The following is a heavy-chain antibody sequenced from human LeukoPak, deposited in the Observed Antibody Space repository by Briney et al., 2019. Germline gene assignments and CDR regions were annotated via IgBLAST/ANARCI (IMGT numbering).Heavy chain of an antibody. J-gene: IGHJ6*02. Sequence: SETLSLTCSVSDGSINSYYWNWIRRPPGKGLEWIGYIYYNGNTNYSPSLKSRVTMSVDTSKNLFSLKVSSVTAADTAVYYCARGRSNYYGMDVWGQGATVTVSS. CDR2: IYYNGNT. V-gene: IGHV4-59*01. CDR1: DGSINSYY. CDR3: ARGRSNYYGMDV. D-gene: IGHD1-26*01.